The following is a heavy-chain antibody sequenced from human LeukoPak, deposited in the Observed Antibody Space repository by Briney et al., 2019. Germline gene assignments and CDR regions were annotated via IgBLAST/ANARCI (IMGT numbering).Heavy chain of an antibody. Sequence: NPGGSLRLSCTASGFTFSDYAMSWFRQAPGKGLEWVGFIRNKAYGGTAEYAASVKGRFTISRDDSKTIAYLQMNSLKTEDTAVYYCTREKRYFDWFQADYWGQGTLVTVSS. CDR3: TREKRYFDWFQADY. V-gene: IGHV3-49*05. J-gene: IGHJ4*02. CDR1: GFTFSDYA. CDR2: IRNKAYGGTA. D-gene: IGHD3-9*01.